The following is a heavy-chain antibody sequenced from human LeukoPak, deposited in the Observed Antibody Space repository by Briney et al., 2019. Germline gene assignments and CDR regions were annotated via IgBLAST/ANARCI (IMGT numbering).Heavy chain of an antibody. Sequence: PGGSLRLSCAASGSTFSNYRMTWVRQAPGKGLEWVANIKEDGGEKYYVDSVKGRFTISRDNAKNSLYLQMNSLRAEDTAVYYCARASTSLDYGDYGDYFDYWGQGTLVTVSS. CDR2: IKEDGGEK. J-gene: IGHJ4*02. D-gene: IGHD4-17*01. V-gene: IGHV3-7*01. CDR3: ARASTSLDYGDYGDYFDY. CDR1: GSTFSNYR.